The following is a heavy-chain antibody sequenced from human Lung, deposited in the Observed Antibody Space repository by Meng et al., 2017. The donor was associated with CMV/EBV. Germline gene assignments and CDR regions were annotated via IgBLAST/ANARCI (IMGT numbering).Heavy chain of an antibody. V-gene: IGHV3-7*01. D-gene: IGHD3-3*01. CDR1: GFTFSSCW. CDR2: IKQDGSEK. Sequence: ESXKISXAASGFTFSSCWMSWVRQAPGKGLEWVANIKQDGSEKYYVDSVKGRFTISRDNAKNSLYLQMNSLRAEDTAVYYCARDRFEDYDFWSGYSLTDYYGMDVWGQGXTVTVSS. CDR3: ARDRFEDYDFWSGYSLTDYYGMDV. J-gene: IGHJ6*02.